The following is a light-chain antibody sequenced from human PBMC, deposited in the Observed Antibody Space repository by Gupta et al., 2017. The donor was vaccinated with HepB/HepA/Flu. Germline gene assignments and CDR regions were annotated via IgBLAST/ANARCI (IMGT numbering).Light chain of an antibody. J-gene: IGKJ2*04. V-gene: IGKV4-1*01. CDR1: QNILYSSNNKNY. CDR2: WAS. CDR3: HQYYDTPRS. Sequence: DIVMTQSPDSLAVSLGERATINCKSSQNILYSSNNKNYLAWYQQKPGQPPKLLIYWASTRESGVPDRFSGSGSGTDFTLTISSLQAEDVAVYYCHQYYDTPRSFGQGTKLQIK.